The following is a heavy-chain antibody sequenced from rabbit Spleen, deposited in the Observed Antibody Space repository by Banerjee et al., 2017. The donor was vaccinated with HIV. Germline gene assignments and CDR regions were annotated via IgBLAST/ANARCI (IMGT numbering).Heavy chain of an antibody. CDR1: GFDFSTYG. V-gene: IGHV1S47*01. J-gene: IGHJ4*01. CDR3: ARGSAAMTMVIIGFYLNL. D-gene: IGHD2-1*01. Sequence: QEQVEESGGGLVQPGGSLKLSCKASGFDFSTYGVSWVRQAPGKGLEWIGYIDPLFGTTYYASWVNGRFTISSHNAQNTLYLQLNSLTAADTATYFCARGSAAMTMVIIGFYLNLWGPGTLVTVS. CDR2: IDPLFGTT.